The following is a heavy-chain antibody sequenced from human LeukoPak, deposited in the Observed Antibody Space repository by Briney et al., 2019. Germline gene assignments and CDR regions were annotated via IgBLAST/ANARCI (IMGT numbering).Heavy chain of an antibody. CDR1: GFTLSSHG. V-gene: IGHV3-33*01. Sequence: GGSLRLSCAASGFTLSSHGMHWVRQAPGKGLEWVAGMWYDGSKEDYADSVKGRFTISRDMSKNALHLQMNSLRVEDTAMFYCARDLSFGSLDFRGQGTLVTVSS. CDR3: ARDLSFGSLDF. D-gene: IGHD1-26*01. J-gene: IGHJ4*02. CDR2: MWYDGSKE.